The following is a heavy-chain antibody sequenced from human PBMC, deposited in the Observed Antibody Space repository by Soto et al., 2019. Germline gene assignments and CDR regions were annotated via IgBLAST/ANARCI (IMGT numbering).Heavy chain of an antibody. D-gene: IGHD6-6*01. J-gene: IGHJ6*03. CDR2: ISSNGGST. Sequence: EVQLVESGGGLVQPGGSLRLSCAASGFTFSSYAMRWVRQAPGKGLEYVSAISSNGGSTYYANSVKGRFTISRDNSKKPLYRLMGSVTAEDIAVYYCASSLEYSSSYDDYYYMDVWGKGTTVTVSS. CDR3: ASSLEYSSSYDDYYYMDV. CDR1: GFTFSSYA. V-gene: IGHV3-64*01.